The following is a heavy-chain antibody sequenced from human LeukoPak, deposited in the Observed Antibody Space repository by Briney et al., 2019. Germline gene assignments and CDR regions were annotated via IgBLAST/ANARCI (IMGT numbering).Heavy chain of an antibody. CDR1: GLTVSSNY. CDR3: ASTMVRGVMQN. CDR2: IYSGGSI. J-gene: IGHJ4*02. D-gene: IGHD3-10*01. V-gene: IGHV3-53*01. Sequence: GGSLRLSCAVSGLTVSSNYMSWVRQAPGKGLEWVSVIYSGGSIYYADSVKGRFTISRDNSKNTLYLQMSSLRAEDTAVYYCASTMVRGVMQNWGQGTLVTVSS.